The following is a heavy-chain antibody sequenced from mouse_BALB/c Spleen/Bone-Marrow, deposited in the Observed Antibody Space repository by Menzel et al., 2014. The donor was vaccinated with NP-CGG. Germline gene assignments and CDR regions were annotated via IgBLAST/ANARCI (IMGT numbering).Heavy chain of an antibody. J-gene: IGHJ4*01. V-gene: IGHV5-17*02. CDR3: AKSWYDWNDGGYALDY. CDR1: GFTFSSFG. D-gene: IGHD2-14*01. Sequence: EVMLVESGRGLVQPGGSRKLSCAASGFTFSSFGMHWVRQAPEKGLEWVAYISSGSSTIYYADTVKGRFTISRDNPKNTLFLQINSLKSGETAVYYCAKSWYDWNDGGYALDYWGQGTSVTVSS. CDR2: ISSGSSTI.